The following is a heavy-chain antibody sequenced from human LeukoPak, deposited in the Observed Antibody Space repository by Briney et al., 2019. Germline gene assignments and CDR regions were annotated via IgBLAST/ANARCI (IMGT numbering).Heavy chain of an antibody. CDR2: ISSGGGNT. J-gene: IGHJ4*02. D-gene: IGHD3-10*01. CDR3: AKWGKYYGSGSYFPH. V-gene: IGHV3-23*01. Sequence: PGGSLRLSCVASGFTFSSYAMSWIRQAPGKGLEWVSAISSGGGNTDYADSVKGRFIISRDNSKNTLYLQMNSLRAEDTAVYYCAKWGKYYGSGSYFPHWGQGTLVTVSS. CDR1: GFTFSSYA.